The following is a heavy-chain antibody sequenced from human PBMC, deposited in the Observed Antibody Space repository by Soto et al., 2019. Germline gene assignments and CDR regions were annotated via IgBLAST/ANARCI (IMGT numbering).Heavy chain of an antibody. D-gene: IGHD2-15*01. CDR3: VKDRVPVVVAAKEHLI. Sequence: GGSLRLSCSASGFTFSSYAMHWVRQAPGKGLEYVSAISSNGGSTYYADSVKGRFTISRDNSKNTLYLQMSSLRAEDTAVYYCVKDRVPVVVAAKEHLIWGQGTLVTVSS. V-gene: IGHV3-64D*08. CDR1: GFTFSSYA. J-gene: IGHJ4*02. CDR2: ISSNGGST.